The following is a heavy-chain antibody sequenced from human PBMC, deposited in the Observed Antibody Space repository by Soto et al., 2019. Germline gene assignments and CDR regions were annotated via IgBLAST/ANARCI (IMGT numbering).Heavy chain of an antibody. CDR3: ARDLAAATRHDYGMDV. CDR1: GFTFSSYG. V-gene: IGHV3-33*01. J-gene: IGHJ6*02. Sequence: PGGSLRLSCAASGFTFSSYGMHWVRQAPGKGLEWVAVIWYDGSNKYYADSVKGRFTISRDNSKNTLYLQMNSLRAEDTAVYYCARDLAAATRHDYGMDVWGQGTTVTVS. CDR2: IWYDGSNK. D-gene: IGHD6-13*01.